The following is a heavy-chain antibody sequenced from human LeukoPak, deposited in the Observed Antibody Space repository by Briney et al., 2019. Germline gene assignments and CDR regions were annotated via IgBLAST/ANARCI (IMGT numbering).Heavy chain of an antibody. D-gene: IGHD3-16*01. J-gene: IGHJ4*02. Sequence: GRSLRLSCAASGFTFSSYGMHWVRQAPGKGLEWVAVIWYDGSNKYYADSVKGRFTISRDNSKNTLYLQMNSLRAEDTAVYYCARDGEGGMVWGSPPGYIDYWGQETLVTVSS. CDR3: ARDGEGGMVWGSPPGYIDY. CDR2: IWYDGSNK. V-gene: IGHV3-33*01. CDR1: GFTFSSYG.